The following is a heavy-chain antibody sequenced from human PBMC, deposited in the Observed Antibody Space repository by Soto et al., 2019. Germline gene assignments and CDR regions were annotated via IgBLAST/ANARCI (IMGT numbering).Heavy chain of an antibody. D-gene: IGHD1-1*01. Sequence: PSETLSLTCSVSGGSISTVGHYWTWIRQPPGKGLEWIGSIYHTGSTYYSKSLRSRLTMSVDTSKSQFSLRLSSVTAADTAVYYCARATRTLRSRNCDYWGQGSLVTVSS. CDR1: GGSISTVGHY. CDR3: ARATRTLRSRNCDY. CDR2: IYHTGST. J-gene: IGHJ4*02. V-gene: IGHV4-31*03.